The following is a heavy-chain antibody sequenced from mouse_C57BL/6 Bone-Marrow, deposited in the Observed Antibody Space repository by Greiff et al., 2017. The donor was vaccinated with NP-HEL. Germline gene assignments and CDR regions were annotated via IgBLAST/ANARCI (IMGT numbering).Heavy chain of an antibody. Sequence: QVTLKESGPGILQSSQTLSLTCSFSGFSLSTSGMGVSWIRQPSGKGLEWLAHIYWDDDKRYNPSLKSRLTISKDTSRNQVFLKITSVDTADTATYYCAVYYGNFAWFAYWGQGTLVTVSA. CDR3: AVYYGNFAWFAY. D-gene: IGHD2-1*01. CDR2: IYWDDDK. J-gene: IGHJ3*01. CDR1: GFSLSTSGMG. V-gene: IGHV8-12*01.